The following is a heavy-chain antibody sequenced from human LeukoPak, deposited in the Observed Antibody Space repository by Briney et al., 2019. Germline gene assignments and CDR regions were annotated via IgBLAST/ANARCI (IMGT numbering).Heavy chain of an antibody. CDR1: GYSISSGYY. J-gene: IGHJ6*03. V-gene: IGHV4-38-2*02. CDR3: ARVTFGVVISGSYYYYYMDV. Sequence: SETLSLTCTVSGYSISSGYYWGWIRQPPGKGLEWIGSIYRSGSTYYNPSLKSRVTISVDTSKNQFSLKLSSVTAADTAVYYCARVTFGVVISGSYYYYYMDVWGKGTTVTVSS. CDR2: IYRSGST. D-gene: IGHD3-3*01.